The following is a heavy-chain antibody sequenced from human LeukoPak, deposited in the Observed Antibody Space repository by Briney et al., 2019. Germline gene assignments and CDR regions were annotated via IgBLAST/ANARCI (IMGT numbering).Heavy chain of an antibody. J-gene: IGHJ4*02. Sequence: SVKVSCKASGGTFSSYAISWVRQAPGQGLEWMGGIIPIFGTANYAQKFQGRATITADESTSTAYMELSSLRSEDTAVYYCARGEYSSSWDHYYFDYWGQGTLVTVSS. CDR1: GGTFSSYA. CDR3: ARGEYSSSWDHYYFDY. D-gene: IGHD6-13*01. V-gene: IGHV1-69*13. CDR2: IIPIFGTA.